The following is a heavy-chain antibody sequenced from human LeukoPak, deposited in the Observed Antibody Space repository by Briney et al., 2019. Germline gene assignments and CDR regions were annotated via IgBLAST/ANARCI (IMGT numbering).Heavy chain of an antibody. V-gene: IGHV4-30-2*01. CDR2: IYHSGST. D-gene: IGHD2-2*01. CDR3: ARAGYCSSTSCYGWFDP. J-gene: IGHJ5*02. CDR1: GGSISSGGYY. Sequence: SETLSLTCTVSGGSISSGGYYWSWIRQPPGKGLEWIGYIYHSGSTYYNPSLKSRVTISVDRSKNQFSLKLSSVTAADTAVYYCARAGYCSSTSCYGWFDPWGQGTLVTVSS.